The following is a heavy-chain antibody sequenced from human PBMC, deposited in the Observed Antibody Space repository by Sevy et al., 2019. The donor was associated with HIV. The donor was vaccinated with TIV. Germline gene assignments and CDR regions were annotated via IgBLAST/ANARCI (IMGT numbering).Heavy chain of an antibody. CDR3: ARDKGADYDFWSGYSFNNWFDP. CDR1: GFTFSSYW. Sequence: GESLKISCAASGFTFSSYWMHWVRQAPGKGLVWVSRINSDGSSTSYADSVKGRFTISRDNAKNTLYLQMNSLRAEDTAVYYCARDKGADYDFWSGYSFNNWFDPWGQGTLVTVSS. V-gene: IGHV3-74*01. J-gene: IGHJ5*02. D-gene: IGHD3-3*01. CDR2: INSDGSST.